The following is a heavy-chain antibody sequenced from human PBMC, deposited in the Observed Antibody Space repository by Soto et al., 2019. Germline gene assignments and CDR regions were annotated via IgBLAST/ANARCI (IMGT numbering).Heavy chain of an antibody. V-gene: IGHV3-30*03. CDR2: IAYDGSKT. J-gene: IGHJ5*01. CDR1: GFTFSSNG. D-gene: IGHD3-22*01. CDR3: ARWVGGSMFDNSGKYDS. Sequence: QVQLVESGGGVVQPGRSLRLTCAASGFTFSSNGMHWVRQPPGKGLEWVAFIAYDGSKTYYGDSVRGRFTISRDNSENTLFLQMNSLRAEDTAVYYCARWVGGSMFDNSGKYDSWGQGTLVTVSS.